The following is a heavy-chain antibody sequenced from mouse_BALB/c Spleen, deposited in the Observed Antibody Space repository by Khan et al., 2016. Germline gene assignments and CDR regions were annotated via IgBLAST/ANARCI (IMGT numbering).Heavy chain of an antibody. D-gene: IGHD1-1*01. CDR3: ARRYYYGCSDY. CDR2: INPDSSTI. CDR1: GFDFSRYW. Sequence: EVKLLESGGGLVQPGGSLKLSCAASGFDFSRYWMNWVRQAPGKGLEWIGEINPDSSTINYTPSLKDKFIISRDNAKNTLYLQMSNVRSEDTALYYCARRYYYGCSDYWGQGTTLTVSS. J-gene: IGHJ2*01. V-gene: IGHV4-1*02.